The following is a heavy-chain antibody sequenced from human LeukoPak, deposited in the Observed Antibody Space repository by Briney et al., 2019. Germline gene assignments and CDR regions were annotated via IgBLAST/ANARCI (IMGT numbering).Heavy chain of an antibody. CDR2: INHSGST. CDR3: ARRGRRIVLMVYDPKWFDP. Sequence: SETLSLTCAVYGGSFSGYYWSWIRQPPGKGLEWIGEINHSGSTNYNPSLKSRVTISVDTSNNQFSLKLSSETAADTAVYYCARRGRRIVLMVYDPKWFDPWGQGTLVTVSS. V-gene: IGHV4-34*01. J-gene: IGHJ5*02. D-gene: IGHD2-8*01. CDR1: GGSFSGYY.